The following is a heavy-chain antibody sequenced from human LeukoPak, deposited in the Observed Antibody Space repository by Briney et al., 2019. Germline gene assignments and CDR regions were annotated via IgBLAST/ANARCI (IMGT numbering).Heavy chain of an antibody. CDR2: INPNSGGT. CDR3: ARDWTVAGPTAFDI. V-gene: IGHV1-2*02. D-gene: IGHD6-19*01. Sequence: ASVKVSCKASGYTLTGYYMDWVRQAPGQGLEWMGWINPNSGGTNYAQKFQGRVTMTRDTSISTAYMELSRLRSDDTAVYYCARDWTVAGPTAFDIWGQGTMVTVSS. CDR1: GYTLTGYY. J-gene: IGHJ3*02.